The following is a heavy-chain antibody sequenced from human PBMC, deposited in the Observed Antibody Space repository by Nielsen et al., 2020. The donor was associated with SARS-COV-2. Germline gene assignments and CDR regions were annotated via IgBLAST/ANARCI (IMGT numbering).Heavy chain of an antibody. J-gene: IGHJ4*02. CDR2: ISGYNGYT. CDR1: GYTFSSYS. Sequence: ASVKVSCKASGYTFSSYSITWVRQAPGQGLEWMGWISGYNGYTNYGQKFQGRVTMTRDTSTSTVYMELSSLRSEDTAVYYCARDVNLTGYYSYWGQGTLVTVSS. CDR3: ARDVNLTGYYSY. V-gene: IGHV1-18*04. D-gene: IGHD3-9*01.